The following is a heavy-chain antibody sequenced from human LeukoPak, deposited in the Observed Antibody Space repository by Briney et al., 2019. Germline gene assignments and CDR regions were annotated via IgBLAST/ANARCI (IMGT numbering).Heavy chain of an antibody. J-gene: IGHJ4*02. CDR2: IYYSGST. Sequence: SETLSLTCAVYGGSFSGYYWSWIRQPPGKGLEWIGYIYYSGSTYYNPSLKSRVTISVDTSKNQFSLKLSSVTAADTAVCYCARDKFSNTKRDGSYYFDYWGQGTLVTVSS. V-gene: IGHV4-34*09. CDR3: ARDKFSNTKRDGSYYFDY. CDR1: GGSFSGYY. D-gene: IGHD5-24*01.